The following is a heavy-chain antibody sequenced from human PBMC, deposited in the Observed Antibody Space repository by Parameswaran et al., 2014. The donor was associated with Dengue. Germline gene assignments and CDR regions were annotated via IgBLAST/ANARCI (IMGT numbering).Heavy chain of an antibody. CDR3: ARVSVVVPAANEDYYYGMDV. Sequence: VRQMPGKGLEWVSSISSSSSYIYYADSVKGRFTISRDNAKNSLYLQMNSLRAEDTAVCYCARVSVVVPAANEDYYYGMDVWGQGTTVTVSS. D-gene: IGHD2-2*01. V-gene: IGHV3-21*01. J-gene: IGHJ6*02. CDR2: ISSSSSYI.